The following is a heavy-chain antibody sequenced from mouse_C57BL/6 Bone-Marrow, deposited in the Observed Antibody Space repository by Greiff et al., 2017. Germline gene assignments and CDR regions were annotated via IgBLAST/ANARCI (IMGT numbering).Heavy chain of an antibody. J-gene: IGHJ1*03. CDR3: AKRGSSYGYFDV. Sequence: VKLEESGPGLVQPSQSLSITCTVSGFSLTSYGVHWVRQSPGKGLEWLGVIWRGGSTDYNAAFMSRLSITKDNSKSQVFFKMNSLQADDTAIYYCAKRGSSYGYFDVWGTGTTVTVSS. V-gene: IGHV2-5*01. D-gene: IGHD1-1*01. CDR1: GFSLTSYG. CDR2: IWRGGST.